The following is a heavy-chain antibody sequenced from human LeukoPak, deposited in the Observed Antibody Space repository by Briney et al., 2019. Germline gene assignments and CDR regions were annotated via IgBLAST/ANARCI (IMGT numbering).Heavy chain of an antibody. J-gene: IGHJ4*02. CDR3: VKRYSSGWDY. Sequence: GGSLRLSCAASGFTFSSYAMSWVRQTPGKGLEWVSAISGSGGSTYYADSVKGRFTISRDNSKNTLYMQMNSLRAEDTAIYYCVKRYSSGWDYWGQGTLVTVSS. CDR2: ISGSGGST. CDR1: GFTFSSYA. D-gene: IGHD6-19*01. V-gene: IGHV3-23*01.